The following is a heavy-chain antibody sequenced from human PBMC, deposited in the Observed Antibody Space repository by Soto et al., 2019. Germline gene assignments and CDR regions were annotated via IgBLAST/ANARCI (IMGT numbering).Heavy chain of an antibody. D-gene: IGHD2-2*02. CDR1: GYTFTGYY. V-gene: IGHV1-2*04. CDR3: ARARAEYTPFDY. J-gene: IGHJ4*02. CDR2: INPNSGGT. Sequence: QVQLVQSGAAVKKPGASVKVSCKASGYTFTGYYMHWVRQAPGQGLEWMGWINPNSGGTNYAQKFQGWVTMTRDTTISTAYMELSRLRSDDTAVYYCARARAEYTPFDYWGQGTLVTVSS.